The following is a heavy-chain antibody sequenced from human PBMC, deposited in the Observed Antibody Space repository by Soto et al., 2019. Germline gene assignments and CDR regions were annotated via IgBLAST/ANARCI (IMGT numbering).Heavy chain of an antibody. J-gene: IGHJ3*02. Sequence: GGSLRLSCAASGFTFSSYWMHWVRQAPGKGLVWVSRINSDGSSTSYADSVKGRFTISRDNAKNTLYLQMNSLRAEDTAVYYCARGSAWEHMAPDAFDIWGQGTMVTVSS. CDR3: ARGSAWEHMAPDAFDI. CDR2: INSDGSST. CDR1: GFTFSSYW. D-gene: IGHD1-26*01. V-gene: IGHV3-74*01.